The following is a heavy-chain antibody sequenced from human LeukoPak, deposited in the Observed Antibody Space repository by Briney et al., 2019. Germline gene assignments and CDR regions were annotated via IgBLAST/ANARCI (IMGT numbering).Heavy chain of an antibody. D-gene: IGHD3-10*01. CDR2: ISCDGSKK. Sequence: GGSLRLSCAASGFTFSSYGMHWVRQAPGKGLEWVAVISCDGSKKYYTDSVKGRFTISRDNSKSTLFLQMNSLRPEDTAVYYCAKGGGSGYGSGSLSNWGQGTLVTVSS. CDR3: AKGGGSGYGSGSLSN. V-gene: IGHV3-30*18. J-gene: IGHJ4*02. CDR1: GFTFSSYG.